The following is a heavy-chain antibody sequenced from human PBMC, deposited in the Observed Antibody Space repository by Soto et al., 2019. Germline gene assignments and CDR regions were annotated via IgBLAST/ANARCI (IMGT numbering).Heavy chain of an antibody. CDR1: RFDFSKAW. D-gene: IGHD2-2*01. Sequence: EVQLVESGGGLVKPGGSLRLSCAASRFDFSKAWMSWVRQAPGKGLEWVGRLMSKTDGGTTVYAAPVKGRFTISRDDSKNTLYLQMSSLNTEDTAVYYCAAGTGRTDLDYWGQGTLVTVSS. J-gene: IGHJ4*02. V-gene: IGHV3-15*01. CDR3: AAGTGRTDLDY. CDR2: LMSKTDGGTT.